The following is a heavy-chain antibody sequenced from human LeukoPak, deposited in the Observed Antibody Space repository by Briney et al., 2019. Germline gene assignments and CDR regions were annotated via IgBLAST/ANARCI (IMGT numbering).Heavy chain of an antibody. CDR2: ITYDRGDK. D-gene: IGHD2-15*01. V-gene: IGHV3-30*02. CDR3: YTDIVTVPAPDY. Sequence: TGGSLRLSCTASGFTFNTYGMHWVRQSPGKGLEWVAFITYDRGDKYYADSVKGRFTISRDSSKTTLYLQMNSLRAEDTAVYYCYTDIVTVPAPDYWGQGALVTVSS. J-gene: IGHJ4*02. CDR1: GFTFNTYG.